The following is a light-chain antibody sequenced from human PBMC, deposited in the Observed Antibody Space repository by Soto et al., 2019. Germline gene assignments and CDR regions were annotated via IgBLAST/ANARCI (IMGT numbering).Light chain of an antibody. CDR2: GAS. CDR3: QQYDNWPPLT. CDR1: QTISTN. V-gene: IGKV3-15*01. Sequence: MMTQSPATLSVSPGERATLSCRASQTISTNLAWYQQKPGLAPRLLIYGASTRATGVPARFSGSGSGTEFALTISNLQSEDFAVYYCQQYDNWPPLTFGQGTKWIS. J-gene: IGKJ1*01.